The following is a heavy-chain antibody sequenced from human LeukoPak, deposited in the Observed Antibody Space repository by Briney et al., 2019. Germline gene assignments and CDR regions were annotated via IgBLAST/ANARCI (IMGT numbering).Heavy chain of an antibody. D-gene: IGHD3-10*01. J-gene: IGHJ4*02. Sequence: GGSLRLSCAASGFTFSSYAMSWVRQAPGKGLEWVAVVWFDAANKYYADSVKGRFTISRDNSKNTVYLQMNSLRAEDTAIYYCARDHVIKQAPPGYWGQGTLVTVSS. V-gene: IGHV3-33*08. CDR1: GFTFSSYA. CDR2: VWFDAANK. CDR3: ARDHVIKQAPPGY.